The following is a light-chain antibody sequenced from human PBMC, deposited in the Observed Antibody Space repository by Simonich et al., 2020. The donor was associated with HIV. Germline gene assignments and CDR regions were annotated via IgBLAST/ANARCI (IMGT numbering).Light chain of an antibody. CDR3: QQYNSLWFT. J-gene: IGKJ4*01. Sequence: DIQMTQSPSSLSASVGDRVTITCRASQSISTYLNWYQQKPGTAPKLLIYKASSLESGVPSRFSGSGSGTEFTLTISSLQPDDFATYYCQQYNSLWFTFGGGTKVEIK. CDR2: KAS. V-gene: IGKV1-5*03. CDR1: QSISTY.